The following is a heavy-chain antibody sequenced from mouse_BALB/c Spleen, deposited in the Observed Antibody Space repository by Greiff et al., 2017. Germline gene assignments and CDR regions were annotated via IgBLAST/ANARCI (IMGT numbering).Heavy chain of an antibody. CDR1: GFTFSSYA. J-gene: IGHJ2*01. Sequence: EVKVVESGGGLVKPGGSLKLSCAASGFTFSSYAMSWVRQTPEKRLEWVASISSGGSTYYPDSVKGRFTISRDNARNILYLQMSSLRSEDTAMYYCASRYYGSSSYYFDYWGQGTTLTVSS. CDR3: ASRYYGSSSYYFDY. D-gene: IGHD1-1*01. CDR2: ISSGGST. V-gene: IGHV5-6-5*01.